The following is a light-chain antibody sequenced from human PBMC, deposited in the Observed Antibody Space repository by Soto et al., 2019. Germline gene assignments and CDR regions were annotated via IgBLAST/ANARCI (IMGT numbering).Light chain of an antibody. J-gene: IGLJ1*01. CDR1: SSNIGAGYE. CDR2: ENN. V-gene: IGLV1-40*01. CDR3: QSYDSSLSGYV. Sequence: QSVLTQPPSVSGAPGQRVTISCTGSSSNIGAGYEAHWYQQVPGTAPKLLIYENNNRPSGVPDRVSGSKSGTSASLAITGLQAEDEAEYYCQSYDSSLSGYVFGTGTQLTVL.